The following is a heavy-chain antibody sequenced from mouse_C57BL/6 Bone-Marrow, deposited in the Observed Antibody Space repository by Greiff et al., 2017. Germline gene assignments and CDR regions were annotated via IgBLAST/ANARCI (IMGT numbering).Heavy chain of an antibody. V-gene: IGHV1-7*01. CDR3: ARRACWDRYYFDY. J-gene: IGHJ2*01. Sequence: VQLQQSGAELAKPGASVKLSCKASGYTFTSYWMHWVKQRPGQGLEWIGYINPSSGYTKYNQKFKDKATLTADKSSSTAYMQLSSLTYEDSAVYYCARRACWDRYYFDYWGQGTTLTVSS. CDR1: GYTFTSYW. CDR2: INPSSGYT. D-gene: IGHD3-3*01.